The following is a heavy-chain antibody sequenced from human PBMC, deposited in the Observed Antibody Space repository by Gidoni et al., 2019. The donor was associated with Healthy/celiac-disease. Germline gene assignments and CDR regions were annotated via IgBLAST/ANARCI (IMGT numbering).Heavy chain of an antibody. V-gene: IGHV3-15*01. Sequence: VKPGGSLRLSCAASGFTFSNAWMSWVRQAPGKGLEWVGRIKSKTDGGTTDYAAPVKGRFTISRDDSKNTLYLQMNSLKTEDTAVYYCTTGLRYCSGGSCYDYWGQGTLVTVSS. D-gene: IGHD2-15*01. CDR2: IKSKTDGGTT. J-gene: IGHJ4*02. CDR1: GFTFSNAW. CDR3: TTGLRYCSGGSCYDY.